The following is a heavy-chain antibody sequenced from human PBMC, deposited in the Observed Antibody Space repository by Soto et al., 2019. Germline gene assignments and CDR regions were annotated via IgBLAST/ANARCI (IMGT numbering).Heavy chain of an antibody. CDR2: ISGSGDST. Sequence: EVQLLESGGGLVQPGGSLRLSCAASGFTFSSYAMNWVRQAPGKGLEWVSVISGSGDSTYYADSVKGRFTISRDNSKNTLYLQMNSLRAEDTAVYYCARRGSSWYFEYWGQGTLVTVSS. CDR1: GFTFSSYA. CDR3: ARRGSSWYFEY. V-gene: IGHV3-23*01. J-gene: IGHJ4*02. D-gene: IGHD6-13*01.